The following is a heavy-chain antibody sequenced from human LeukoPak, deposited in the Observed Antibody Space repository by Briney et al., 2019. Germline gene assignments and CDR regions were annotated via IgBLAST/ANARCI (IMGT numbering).Heavy chain of an antibody. CDR2: ITDSGRTI. J-gene: IGHJ4*02. V-gene: IGHV3-48*03. Sequence: GGSLRLSCAASGFTSSTYEMNWVRQAPGKGLEWVSYITDSGRTIYYADSVKGRFTISRDNAKNSLYLQMNSLRAEDTAVYYCARFIAAPYYFDYWGRGTLVTVSS. CDR1: GFTSSTYE. D-gene: IGHD6-13*01. CDR3: ARFIAAPYYFDY.